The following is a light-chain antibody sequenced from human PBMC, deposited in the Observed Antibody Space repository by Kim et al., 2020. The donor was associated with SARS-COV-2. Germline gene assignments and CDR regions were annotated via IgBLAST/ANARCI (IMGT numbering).Light chain of an antibody. Sequence: SSELTQDPAVSVALGQTVRITCQGDSLRSYYATWYQQRPRQAPVLVIYGRNNRPSGIPDRFSGSSSGNTASLTISGAQVEDEADFYCQYRDSGGNVLFGGGTQLTVL. CDR2: GRN. J-gene: IGLJ2*01. V-gene: IGLV3-19*01. CDR3: QYRDSGGNVL. CDR1: SLRSYY.